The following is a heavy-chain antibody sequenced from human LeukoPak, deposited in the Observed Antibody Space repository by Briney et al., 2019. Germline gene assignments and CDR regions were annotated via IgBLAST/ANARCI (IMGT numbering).Heavy chain of an antibody. CDR2: IYPGDSDT. Sequence: GGSLKISCKGSGYSFTSYWIGWVRQMPGKGLEWMGIIYPGDSDTRYSPSFQGQVTISADKSISTAYLQWSSLKASDTAMYYCARRWPRGYSYGYPDYWGQGTLVTVSS. V-gene: IGHV5-51*01. D-gene: IGHD5-18*01. CDR1: GYSFTSYW. J-gene: IGHJ4*02. CDR3: ARRWPRGYSYGYPDY.